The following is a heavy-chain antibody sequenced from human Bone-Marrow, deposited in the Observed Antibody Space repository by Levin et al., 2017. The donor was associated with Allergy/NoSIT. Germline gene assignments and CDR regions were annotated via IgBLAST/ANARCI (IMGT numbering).Heavy chain of an antibody. Sequence: GGSLRLSCAASGFTFSSYSMNWVRQAPGKGLEWLSYINSDSNTIYYADSLKGRFTISRDNAKNSLYLQMNGLRDEDTAVYFCARESYSDFDSDYWGQGTLVTVSS. V-gene: IGHV3-48*02. D-gene: IGHD5-12*01. CDR2: INSDSNTI. J-gene: IGHJ4*02. CDR3: ARESYSDFDSDY. CDR1: GFTFSSYS.